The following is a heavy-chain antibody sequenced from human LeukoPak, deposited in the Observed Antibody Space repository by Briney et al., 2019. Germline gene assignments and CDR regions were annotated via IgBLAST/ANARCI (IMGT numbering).Heavy chain of an antibody. CDR2: INHSGST. J-gene: IGHJ6*02. V-gene: IGHV4-34*01. CDR1: GGSFSGYY. D-gene: IGHD4/OR15-4a*01. Sequence: SSETLSLTCAVYGGSFSGYYWSWIRQPPGKGLEWIGEINHSGSTNYNPSLKSRVTISVDTSKNQFSLKLSSVTAADTAVYYCARGPLGVVLYYYYGMDVWGQGTTVTVSS. CDR3: ARGPLGVVLYYYYGMDV.